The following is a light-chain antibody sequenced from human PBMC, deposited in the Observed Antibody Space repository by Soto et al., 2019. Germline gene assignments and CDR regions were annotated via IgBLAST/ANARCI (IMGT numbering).Light chain of an antibody. J-gene: IGLJ2*01. CDR1: SSDVGGYNY. V-gene: IGLV2-14*01. CDR3: SSYTSSSPPVV. Sequence: QSALTQPASVSGSPGQSITISCTGTSSDVGGYNYVSWYQQHPGKAPKLMIYDVSNRPSGVSNRFSGSKSGSTASLTISGLQAEDEADYYCSSYTSSSPPVVFGGGTKLTVL. CDR2: DVS.